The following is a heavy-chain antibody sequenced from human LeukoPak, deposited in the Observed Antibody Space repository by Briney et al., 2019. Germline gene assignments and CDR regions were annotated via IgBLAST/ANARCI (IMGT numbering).Heavy chain of an antibody. CDR3: ASLHQVRGLTVFDY. CDR2: IYHSGVT. Sequence: SETLSLTCTVSGGSISSGGYYWSWIRQPPGKGLEWIGYIYHSGVTYYNPSLKSRVTISIDTSKNQFSLKVSSVTAADTAVYYCASLHQVRGLTVFDYWGQGTLVTVSS. CDR1: GGSISSGGYY. D-gene: IGHD3-10*01. J-gene: IGHJ4*02. V-gene: IGHV4-30-2*01.